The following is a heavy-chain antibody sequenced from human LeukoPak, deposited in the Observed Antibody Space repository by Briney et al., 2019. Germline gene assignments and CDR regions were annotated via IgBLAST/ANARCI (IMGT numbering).Heavy chain of an antibody. CDR3: ARISLGSDTSPSRGWPYYFDY. CDR2: TAWDDDK. J-gene: IGHJ4*02. D-gene: IGHD6-19*01. Sequence: SSPALVKPTQTLTLTCTFSGFSLSTRGLRVSWMRKPPVKALGWLACTAWDDDKFYSTSLKTRLNISKDTSKNQVVLTMTNMDPVDTATYYCARISLGSDTSPSRGWPYYFDYWGQGTLVTVSS. CDR1: GFSLSTRGLR. V-gene: IGHV2-70*04.